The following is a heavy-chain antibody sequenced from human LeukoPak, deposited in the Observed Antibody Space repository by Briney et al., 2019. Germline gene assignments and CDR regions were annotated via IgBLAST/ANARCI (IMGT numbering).Heavy chain of an antibody. D-gene: IGHD1-26*01. CDR1: GFTFSSYA. Sequence: PGGSLRLSCAASGFTFSSYAMSWVRQAPGKGLEWVSAISGSGGSPYYADSVKGRFTISRDNSKNTLYLQMNSLRAEDTAVYYCAKDRSGYSGHPKTLDYWGQGTLVTVSS. CDR3: AKDRSGYSGHPKTLDY. CDR2: ISGSGGSP. V-gene: IGHV3-23*01. J-gene: IGHJ4*02.